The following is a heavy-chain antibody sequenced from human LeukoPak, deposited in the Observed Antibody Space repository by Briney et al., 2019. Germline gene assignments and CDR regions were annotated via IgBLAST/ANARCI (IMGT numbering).Heavy chain of an antibody. J-gene: IGHJ4*02. D-gene: IGHD2/OR15-2a*01. Sequence: GGSLRLSCAASGFTFSSYAMSWVRQAPGKGLEWVSAISGSGGSTYYADSVKGRFTVSRDNSKNTLYLQMNSLRTEDTAVYYCARRPLESRTFDYWGQGTLVTVSS. CDR3: ARRPLESRTFDY. CDR1: GFTFSSYA. CDR2: ISGSGGST. V-gene: IGHV3-23*01.